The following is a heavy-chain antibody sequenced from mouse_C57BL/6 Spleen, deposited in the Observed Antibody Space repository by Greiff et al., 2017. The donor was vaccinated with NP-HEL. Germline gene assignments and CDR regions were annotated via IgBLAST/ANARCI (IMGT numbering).Heavy chain of an antibody. CDR3: VRQAYYSNHWYFDV. CDR1: GFSFNTYA. Sequence: EVQGVESGGGLVQPKGSLKLSCAASGFSFNTYAMNWVRQAPGKGLEWVACIRSKSNNYATYYADSVKERFTISRDDSESMLYLQMNNLKTEDTAMYYCVRQAYYSNHWYFDVWGTGTTVTVSS. J-gene: IGHJ1*03. D-gene: IGHD2-5*01. V-gene: IGHV10-1*01. CDR2: IRSKSNNYAT.